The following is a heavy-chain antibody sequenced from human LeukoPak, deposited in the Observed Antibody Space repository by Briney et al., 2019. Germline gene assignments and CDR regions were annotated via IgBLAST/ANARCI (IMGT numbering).Heavy chain of an antibody. D-gene: IGHD5-18*01. CDR2: ISGTGGTT. CDR1: GFIFYSYA. J-gene: IGHJ3*01. V-gene: IGHV3-23*01. CDR3: AKGALRGYSAPGAFDV. Sequence: GGSLSLSCAASGFIFYSYAMTWVRQAPGKGLEWVSTISGTGGTTYYADSVKGRLTISRDASRNRVYLRLNSLRAEDTAIYYCAKGALRGYSAPGAFDVWGQGTLVTVSS.